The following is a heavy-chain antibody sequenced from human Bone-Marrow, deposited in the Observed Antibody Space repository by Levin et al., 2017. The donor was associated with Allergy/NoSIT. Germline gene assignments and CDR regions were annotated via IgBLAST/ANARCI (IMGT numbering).Heavy chain of an antibody. CDR2: MSYGVNT. D-gene: IGHD3-10*01. CDR3: ARRPRTDYSLQGHWGSFDL. Sequence: SETLSLTCTVSGASISSSNYFWGWIRQPPGKGLEWITSMSYGVNTYKNPSLKSRATISIDTSKNQFSLTLTSVTAADPAVFYCARRPRTDYSLQGHWGSFDLWGQGTLVTVSS. V-gene: IGHV4-39*01. J-gene: IGHJ4*02. CDR1: GASISSSNYF.